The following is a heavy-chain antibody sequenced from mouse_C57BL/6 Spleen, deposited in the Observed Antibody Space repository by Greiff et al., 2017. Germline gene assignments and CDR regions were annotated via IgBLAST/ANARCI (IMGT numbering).Heavy chain of an antibody. Sequence: EVQGVESGGGLVQPGESLKLSCESYEYEFPSHDMSWVRKTPEKRLELVAAINSDGGSTYYPDTMERRFIISRDNTKETLYLQMSSLRSEDTALDDCARRDGYWWYFDVWGTGTTVTVSS. CDR3: ARRDGYWWYFDV. CDR2: INSDGGST. D-gene: IGHD2-3*01. V-gene: IGHV5-2*01. J-gene: IGHJ1*03. CDR1: EYEFPSHD.